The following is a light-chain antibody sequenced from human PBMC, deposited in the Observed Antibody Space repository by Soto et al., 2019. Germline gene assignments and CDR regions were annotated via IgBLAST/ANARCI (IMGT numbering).Light chain of an antibody. CDR1: TGAVTSDYY. V-gene: IGLV7-43*01. CDR3: LIYHGGAGVFGGAGV. CDR2: STN. Sequence: QTVLTQEPSLTASPGGTVTLTCASSTGAVTSDYYPNWFQQQPGQAPRALIYSTNSKHSWPPARFSGSLLGCKAALTLSGVQPEGEADYDCLIYHGGAGVFGGAGVFGGGTKVTVL. J-gene: IGLJ3*02.